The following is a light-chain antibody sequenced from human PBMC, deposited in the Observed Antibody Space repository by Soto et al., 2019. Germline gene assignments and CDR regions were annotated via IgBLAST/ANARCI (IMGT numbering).Light chain of an antibody. CDR2: AAS. J-gene: IGKJ2*01. Sequence: DIKLTQSPSFLSASVGDRVTITCRASHVINNYLDWYQQKPGKAPKLLIYAASTLQSGVPSRFSGSGSGTEFTLTISSLQPEDFATYYCQQLNSYPNTFGQGTKLEIK. CDR1: HVINNY. CDR3: QQLNSYPNT. V-gene: IGKV1-9*01.